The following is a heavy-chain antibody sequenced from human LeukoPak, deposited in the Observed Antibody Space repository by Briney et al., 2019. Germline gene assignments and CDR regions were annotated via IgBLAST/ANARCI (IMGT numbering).Heavy chain of an antibody. Sequence: ASVKVSCKASGYTFTSYYMHWVRHAPGQGLEWMGIINPSDGSTSYAQKFKGRVTMTRDTSTSTVYMELSSLRSEDTAVYYCARDRVAYWSPFDIWGQGTMVTVSS. CDR3: ARDRVAYWSPFDI. D-gene: IGHD2-8*02. V-gene: IGHV1-46*03. CDR2: INPSDGST. J-gene: IGHJ3*02. CDR1: GYTFTSYY.